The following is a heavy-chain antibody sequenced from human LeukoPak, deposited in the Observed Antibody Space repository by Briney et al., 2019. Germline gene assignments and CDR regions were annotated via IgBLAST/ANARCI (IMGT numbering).Heavy chain of an antibody. D-gene: IGHD6-19*01. Sequence: VKVSCKASGYTFTSYSISWVRQAPGQGLEWMGWISAYNGNTHNVQKFQGRVTMTTDTSTSTAYMEVRSLRSDDTAVYYCARGRITVSGPTDYWGQGTLVTVSS. J-gene: IGHJ4*02. CDR3: ARGRITVSGPTDY. CDR1: GYTFTSYS. V-gene: IGHV1-18*01. CDR2: ISAYNGNT.